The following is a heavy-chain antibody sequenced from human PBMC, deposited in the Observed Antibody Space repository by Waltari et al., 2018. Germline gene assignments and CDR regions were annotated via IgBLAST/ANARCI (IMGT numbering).Heavy chain of an antibody. CDR1: GLSFGNDG. CDR2: IWYDGIFK. J-gene: IGHJ4*02. CDR3: ARDFDHGRAGFCDY. D-gene: IGHD3-10*01. Sequence: QVPMVESGGGVVQPGMFLSLSRASYGLSFGNDGIHWVRQAPGKGLEGVAVIWYDGIFKYYADSVKGRFTISRDNSKNTLYLQMNSLRAEDTAVYYCARDFDHGRAGFCDYWGQGTLVTVSS. V-gene: IGHV3-33*01.